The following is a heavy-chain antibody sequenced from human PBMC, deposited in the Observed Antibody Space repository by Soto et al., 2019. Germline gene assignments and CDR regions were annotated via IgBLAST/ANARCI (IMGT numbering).Heavy chain of an antibody. CDR2: VNPNSGGT. CDR1: GYTFTGYY. CDR3: AREYYYGSGPWY. J-gene: IGHJ4*02. D-gene: IGHD3-10*01. V-gene: IGHV1-2*04. Sequence: ASVKVSCKASGYTFTGYYIHWVRQAPGQGLEWMGWVNPNSGGTNYAQKFQGWVTMTRDTSIGTAYMELSRLRSDDTAVYYWAREYYYGSGPWYWGQGTLVTVYS.